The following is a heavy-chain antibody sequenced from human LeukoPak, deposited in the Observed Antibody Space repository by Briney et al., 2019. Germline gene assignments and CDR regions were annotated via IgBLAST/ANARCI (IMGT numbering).Heavy chain of an antibody. CDR3: TTEWGRWGVAATYYFDY. CDR1: GFTFTKAW. Sequence: RLPCAACGFTFTKAWLRGVGQAPGKELEWVGGIKIKSYDETIDYLPPVKGRFTITRDDSQNTLYLQMNSLKTDDTAVYYCTTEWGRWGVAATYYFDYWGQGSLVTVSS. CDR2: IKIKSYDETI. D-gene: IGHD6-25*01. V-gene: IGHV3-15*01. J-gene: IGHJ4*02.